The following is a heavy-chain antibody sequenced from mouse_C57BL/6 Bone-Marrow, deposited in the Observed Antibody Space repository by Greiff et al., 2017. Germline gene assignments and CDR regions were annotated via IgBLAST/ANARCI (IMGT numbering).Heavy chain of an antibody. CDR3: TRGYYEAY. CDR1: GFNIKDDY. J-gene: IGHJ3*01. V-gene: IGHV14-4*01. CDR2: IDPENGDT. Sequence: VQLKQSGAELVRPGASVKLSCTASGFNIKDDYMHWVKQRPEQGLEWIGWIDPENGDTEYASKFQGKATITADTSSNTAYLQLSSLISEDTAVYYCTRGYYEAYWGQGTLVTVSA. D-gene: IGHD2-3*01.